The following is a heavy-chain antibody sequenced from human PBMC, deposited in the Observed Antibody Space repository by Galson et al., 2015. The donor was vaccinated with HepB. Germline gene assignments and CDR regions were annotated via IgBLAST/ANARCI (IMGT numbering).Heavy chain of an antibody. V-gene: IGHV6-1*01. J-gene: IGHJ4*02. D-gene: IGHD2-2*01. CDR1: GDSVSSNSAA. CDR3: ARRYCSSTSCYPFDY. Sequence: CAISGDSVSSNSAAWNWIRQSPSRGLEWLGRTYYRSKWYNDYAVSVKSRITINPDTSKNQFSLQLNSVTPEDTAVYYCARRYCSSTSCYPFDYWGQGTLVTVSS. CDR2: TYYRSKWYN.